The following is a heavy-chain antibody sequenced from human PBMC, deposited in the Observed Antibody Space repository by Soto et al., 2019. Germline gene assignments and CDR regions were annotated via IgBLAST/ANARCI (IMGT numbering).Heavy chain of an antibody. CDR1: GNTFTSYD. CDR2: MNPNSGNT. D-gene: IGHD4-17*01. V-gene: IGHV1-8*01. CDR3: ARGVKYGAYSRWFDP. J-gene: IGHJ5*02. Sequence: QVQLVQSGAEVKKPGASVKVSCKASGNTFTSYDINWVRQATGQGLEYLGWMNPNSGNTAYVQKFQGRVNMTWDTSITTAYMELSGLRSEDTAVYFCARGVKYGAYSRWFDPWGQGTLVTVSS.